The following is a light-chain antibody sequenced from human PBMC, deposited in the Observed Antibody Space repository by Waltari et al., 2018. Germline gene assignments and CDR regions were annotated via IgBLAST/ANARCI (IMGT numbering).Light chain of an antibody. V-gene: IGKV3-11*01. CDR2: DAS. Sequence: EIVLTQSPATLSLSPGHRATLSCRASQSVGRSLGWYQQKVDQAPRLLIFDASNRATGVPARFSGSGSGIEFTLTISRLEPDDFAVYYCQLRSNRPPYAFGQGTKLEMK. CDR1: QSVGRS. J-gene: IGKJ2*01. CDR3: QLRSNRPPYA.